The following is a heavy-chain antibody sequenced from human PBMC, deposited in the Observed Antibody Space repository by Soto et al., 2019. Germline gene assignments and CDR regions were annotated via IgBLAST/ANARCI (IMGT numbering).Heavy chain of an antibody. CDR3: ARDYGGAWYFDL. CDR1: GGSISSGGYC. D-gene: IGHD3-16*01. Sequence: SETLSLTCTVSGGSISSGGYCWSWIRQHPGKGLEWIGYTKYSGSTYYNPSLKSRVTISVDTSKNQFSLKLSSVTAADTAVYCCARDYGGAWYFDLWGRGTLVTVSS. V-gene: IGHV4-31*03. CDR2: TKYSGST. J-gene: IGHJ2*01.